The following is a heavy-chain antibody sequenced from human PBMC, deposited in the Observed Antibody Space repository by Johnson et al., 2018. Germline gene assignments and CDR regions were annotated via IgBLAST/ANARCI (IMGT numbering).Heavy chain of an antibody. J-gene: IGHJ6*03. CDR3: ARGATMIVVVSYYYMDV. CDR2: IYSGGST. CDR1: GFTFSSYA. V-gene: IGHV3-66*02. Sequence: VQLVQSGGALVQPGGSLRLSCAASGFTFSSYAMSWVRQAPGKGLEWVSVIYSGGSTYYADSVKGRFTISRDNSKNTLYLQMNSLRAEDTAVYYCARGATMIVVVSYYYMDVWGKGTTVTVSS. D-gene: IGHD3-22*01.